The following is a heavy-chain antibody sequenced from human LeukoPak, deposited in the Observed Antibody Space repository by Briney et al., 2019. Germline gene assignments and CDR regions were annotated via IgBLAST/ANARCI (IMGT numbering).Heavy chain of an antibody. CDR2: ISYDGSNK. V-gene: IGHV3-30*04. D-gene: IGHD3-16*01. Sequence: GGSLRLSCAASGFTFSSSAMHWVRQAPGKGLEWVAVISYDGSNKYYADSVKGRFTISRDNSKNTLYLQMNSLRAEDTAVYYCAKDGVHDYWGQGTLVTVSS. J-gene: IGHJ4*02. CDR3: AKDGVHDY. CDR1: GFTFSSSA.